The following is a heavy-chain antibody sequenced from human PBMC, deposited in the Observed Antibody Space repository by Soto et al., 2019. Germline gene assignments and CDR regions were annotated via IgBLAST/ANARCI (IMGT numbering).Heavy chain of an antibody. Sequence: EVKLVESGGGLVQTGGSLRLSCAASGFTLSDRYMEWVRQAPGKGLEWVGRVRNKANRYTTEYAASVKGRFTISSDDSTHSMYLPLKSLKPEYTAVYSCARSVWDSSSWSGDPFDICGQGTMGTVSS. CDR3: ARSVWDSSSWSGDPFDI. CDR1: GFTLSDRY. J-gene: IGHJ3*02. V-gene: IGHV3-72*01. CDR2: VRNKANRYTT. D-gene: IGHD6-13*01.